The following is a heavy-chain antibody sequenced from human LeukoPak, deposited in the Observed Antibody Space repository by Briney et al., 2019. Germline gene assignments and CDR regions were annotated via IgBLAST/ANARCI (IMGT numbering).Heavy chain of an antibody. D-gene: IGHD6-19*01. CDR2: IYHSGST. Sequence: SETLSLTCTVSGYSISSGYYWGWIRQPPGKGLEWIGSIYHSGSTYYNPSLKSRVTISVDTSKNQFSLKLSSVTAADTAVYYCAYGTSSGSLTLYFDYWGQGTWSPSPQ. V-gene: IGHV4-38-2*02. J-gene: IGHJ4*02. CDR1: GYSISSGYY. CDR3: AYGTSSGSLTLYFDY.